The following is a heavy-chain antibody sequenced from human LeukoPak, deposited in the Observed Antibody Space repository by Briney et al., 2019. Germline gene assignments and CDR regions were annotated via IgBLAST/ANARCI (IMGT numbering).Heavy chain of an antibody. Sequence: ASVKVSCKASGYTFTSYYMHWVRQAPGQGLEWMGIINPSGGSTSYAQKFQGRVTMTRDMSTSTVYMELSSLRSEDTAVYYSARDPYYGDYLYYYYYMDVWGKGTTVTVSS. J-gene: IGHJ6*03. CDR3: ARDPYYGDYLYYYYYMDV. D-gene: IGHD4-17*01. V-gene: IGHV1-46*01. CDR1: GYTFTSYY. CDR2: INPSGGST.